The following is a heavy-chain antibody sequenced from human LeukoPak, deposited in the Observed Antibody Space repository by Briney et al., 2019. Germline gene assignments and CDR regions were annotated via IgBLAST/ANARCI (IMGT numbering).Heavy chain of an antibody. Sequence: GGSLRLFCAASGFTFSSYSMNWVRQAPGKGLEGVSSISSSSSYIYHADSVKGRFTISRDNAKNSLYLQMNSLSAEDAAVYYCAREARLKGVFDPWGQGRLVTVSS. D-gene: IGHD6-25*01. CDR1: GFTFSSYS. CDR3: AREARLKGVFDP. CDR2: ISSSSSYI. V-gene: IGHV3-21*01. J-gene: IGHJ5*02.